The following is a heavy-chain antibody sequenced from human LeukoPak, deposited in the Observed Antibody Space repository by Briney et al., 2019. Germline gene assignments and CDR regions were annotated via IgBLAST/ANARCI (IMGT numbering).Heavy chain of an antibody. D-gene: IGHD6-13*01. CDR3: AREYRTGYSSSWSTPPLFYFDY. Sequence: ASVKVSCKASGYTFTSYGISWVRQAPGQGLEWMGRISAYNGNTNYAQKLQGRVTMTTDTSTSTAYMELRSLRSDDTAVYYCAREYRTGYSSSWSTPPLFYFDYWGQGTLVTVSS. CDR2: ISAYNGNT. V-gene: IGHV1-18*01. J-gene: IGHJ4*02. CDR1: GYTFTSYG.